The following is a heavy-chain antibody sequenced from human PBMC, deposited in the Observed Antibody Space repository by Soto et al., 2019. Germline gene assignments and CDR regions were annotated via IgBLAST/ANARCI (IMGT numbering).Heavy chain of an antibody. CDR2: INHSGST. CDR1: GGSFSGYY. J-gene: IGHJ3*02. V-gene: IGHV4-34*01. CDR3: ARFSYDYGDYDAFDI. Sequence: QVQLQQWGAGLLKPSETLSLTCAVYGGSFSGYYWSWIRQPPGKGLEWIGEINHSGSTNYNPSPKSRVTISVDTSKNQFSLKPSSVTAADTAVYYCARFSYDYGDYDAFDIWGQGTMVTVSS. D-gene: IGHD4-17*01.